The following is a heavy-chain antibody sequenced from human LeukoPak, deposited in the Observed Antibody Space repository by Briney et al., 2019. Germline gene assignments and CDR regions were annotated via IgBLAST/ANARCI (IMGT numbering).Heavy chain of an antibody. D-gene: IGHD3-10*01. J-gene: IGHJ4*02. CDR3: ARERITMVRGVTYYFDY. CDR2: INHSGST. V-gene: IGHV4-39*07. CDR1: GGSISSGGYY. Sequence: PSETLSLTCTVSGGSISSGGYYWSWIRQPPGKGLEWIGEINHSGSTNYNPSLKSRVTKSVDTSKNQFSLKLSSVTAADTAVYYCARERITMVRGVTYYFDYWGQGTLVTVS.